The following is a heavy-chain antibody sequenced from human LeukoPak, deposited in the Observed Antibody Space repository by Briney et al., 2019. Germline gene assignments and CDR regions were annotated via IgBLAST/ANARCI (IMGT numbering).Heavy chain of an antibody. CDR3: ARLQPTYCGGDCYPDY. J-gene: IGHJ4*02. CDR2: IYYSGST. Sequence: PSETLSLTCTVSGGSISSGDYYWSWIRQPPGKGLEWIGYIYYSGSTYYNPSLKSRVTISVDTSKNQFSLKLSSVTAADTAVYYCARLQPTYCGGDCYPDYWGQGTLVTVSS. D-gene: IGHD2-21*02. V-gene: IGHV4-30-4*01. CDR1: GGSISSGDYY.